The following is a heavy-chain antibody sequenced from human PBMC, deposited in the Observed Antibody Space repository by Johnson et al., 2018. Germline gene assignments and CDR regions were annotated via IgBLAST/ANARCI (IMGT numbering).Heavy chain of an antibody. CDR2: VYYSGST. CDR1: GGSISSYY. J-gene: IGHJ3*02. Sequence: QVQLQESGPGLVRPSETLSLTCAVSGGSISSYYWSWIRQPPGKGVEWIGYVYYSGSTIYKPSLESRVTISVDTSKNQFSLKLAAGTAADTAVYFCARGSVPGLCAPFDIWGQGTMVTVSS. V-gene: IGHV4-59*01. CDR3: ARGSVPGLCAPFDI. D-gene: IGHD2-21*01.